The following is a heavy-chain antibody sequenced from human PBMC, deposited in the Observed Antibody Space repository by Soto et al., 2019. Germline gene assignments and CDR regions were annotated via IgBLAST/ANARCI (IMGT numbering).Heavy chain of an antibody. CDR2: ISSSGSTI. J-gene: IGHJ6*02. V-gene: IGHV3-11*01. CDR3: ARGFEAATQLPPPLGMDV. D-gene: IGHD6-6*01. Sequence: GGSLRLSCAASGFTFSDYYMSWIRQAPGKGLEWVSYISSSGSTIYYADSVKGRFTISRDNAKNSLYLQMNSLRAEDTAVYYCARGFEAATQLPPPLGMDVWGQGTTVTVSS. CDR1: GFTFSDYY.